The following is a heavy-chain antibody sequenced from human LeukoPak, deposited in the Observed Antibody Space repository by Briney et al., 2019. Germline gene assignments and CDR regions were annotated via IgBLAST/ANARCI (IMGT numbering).Heavy chain of an antibody. Sequence: SVKVSYKASGGTFSSYAISWVRQAPGQGLEWMGGIIPIFGTANYAQKFQGRVTITADESTSTAYMELSSLRSEDTAVYYCARDEREQQLVYYYGMDVWGQGTTVTVSS. V-gene: IGHV1-69*13. CDR2: IIPIFGTA. D-gene: IGHD6-13*01. CDR1: GGTFSSYA. CDR3: ARDEREQQLVYYYGMDV. J-gene: IGHJ6*02.